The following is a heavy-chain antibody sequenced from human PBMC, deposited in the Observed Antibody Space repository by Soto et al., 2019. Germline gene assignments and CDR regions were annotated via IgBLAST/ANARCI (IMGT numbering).Heavy chain of an antibody. Sequence: SETLSLTCTVSGGSLSIRDYYWGWIRQPPGKGLEWIGSVYYSGTTYYNPSLKSRVTISVDTSKNQFSLKVSSVTAADTAVYYCARNPPWADYFDYWGQGTLVTVSS. D-gene: IGHD7-27*01. CDR1: GGSLSIRDYY. CDR3: ARNPPWADYFDY. CDR2: VYYSGTT. J-gene: IGHJ4*02. V-gene: IGHV4-39*01.